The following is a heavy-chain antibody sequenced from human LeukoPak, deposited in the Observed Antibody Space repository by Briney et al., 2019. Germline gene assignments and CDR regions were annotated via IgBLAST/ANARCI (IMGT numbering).Heavy chain of an antibody. J-gene: IGHJ5*02. CDR1: GGSINSYY. V-gene: IGHV4-59*01. CDR2: IYYSGST. Sequence: SETLSLTCTVSGGSINSYYWSWIRQPPGKGLEWIGYIYYSGSTNYNPSLKSRVTISVDTSKNQFSLKLSSVTAADTAVYYCARAVPGGWFDPWGQGTLVTVSS. CDR3: ARAVPGGWFDP. D-gene: IGHD3-16*01.